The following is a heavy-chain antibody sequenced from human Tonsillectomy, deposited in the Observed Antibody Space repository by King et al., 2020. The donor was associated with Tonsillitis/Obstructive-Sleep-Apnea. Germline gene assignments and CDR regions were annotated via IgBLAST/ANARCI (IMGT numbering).Heavy chain of an antibody. CDR2: IYYSGST. Sequence: QLQESGPGLVKPSETLSLTCTVSGGSISSYYWSWIRQPPGKGLEWIGYIYYSGSTNYNPSLKSRVTISVDTSKNQFSLKLSSVTAADTAVYYCARAVVVPAAILYYYYYYMDVWGKGTTVTVSS. V-gene: IGHV4-59*01. J-gene: IGHJ6*03. CDR3: ARAVVVPAAILYYYYYYMDV. D-gene: IGHD2-2*02. CDR1: GGSISSYY.